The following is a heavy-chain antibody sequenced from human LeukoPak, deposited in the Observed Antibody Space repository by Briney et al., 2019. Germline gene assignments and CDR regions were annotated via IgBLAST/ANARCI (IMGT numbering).Heavy chain of an antibody. CDR1: GFTLCMYT. CDR3: ASVIPLDY. V-gene: IGHV3-21*01. D-gene: IGHD2-21*01. CDR2: ISSSSTYI. J-gene: IGHJ4*02. Sequence: GGSLRVSCAASGFTLCMYTMNRVRQAPGKGLEWVSSISSSSTYIYYADSLKGRFTISRDNAKNSLYLQMNGLIAEDTAVYYCASVIPLDYWGQGTLVTVSS.